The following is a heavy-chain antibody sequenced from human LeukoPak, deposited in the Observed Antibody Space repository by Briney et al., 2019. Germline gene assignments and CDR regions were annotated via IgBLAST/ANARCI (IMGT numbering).Heavy chain of an antibody. CDR1: VYTFTGYY. Sequence: ASVKLSCKASVYTFTGYYIHWVRQAPGQGLEWMGWISPNSGGRNYAQKFQGRVTMTRDTSVSTAHMELSNVRSDDTAVYYCARGTTVTTPFDYWGQGTLVTVSS. CDR2: ISPNSGGR. V-gene: IGHV1-2*02. CDR3: ARGTTVTTPFDY. D-gene: IGHD4-17*01. J-gene: IGHJ4*02.